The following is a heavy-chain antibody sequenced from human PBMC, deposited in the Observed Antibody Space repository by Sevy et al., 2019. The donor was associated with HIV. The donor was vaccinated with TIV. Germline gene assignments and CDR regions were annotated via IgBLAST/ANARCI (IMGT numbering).Heavy chain of an antibody. V-gene: IGHV3-7*01. CDR1: GFTFSSFF. CDR3: ARDLTAPYYYYGMDV. CDR2: IKQDGSEK. D-gene: IGHD1-20*01. Sequence: GGSLRLSCAASGFTFSSFFMSWVRQAPGKGLEWVANIKQDGSEKYYVDPVKGRFTISRDNARNSVYLQRNSLRAEDTGVYYCARDLTAPYYYYGMDVWGQGTMVTVSS. J-gene: IGHJ6*02.